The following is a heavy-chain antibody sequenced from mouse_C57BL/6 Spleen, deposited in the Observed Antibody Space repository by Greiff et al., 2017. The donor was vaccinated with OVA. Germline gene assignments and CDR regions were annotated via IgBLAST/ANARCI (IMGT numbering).Heavy chain of an antibody. CDR3: ARARSDGDTGD. J-gene: IGHJ2*01. CDR1: GYTFTSYW. CDR2: INPSNGGT. V-gene: IGHV1-53*01. Sequence: VQLQQSGPELVKPGASVKISCKASGYTFTSYWMHWVKQSPGQGLEWIGNINPSNGGTNYNEKFKSKATLTVDKSSSTAYMQLRSLTSEDSAVYYCARARSDGDTGDWGKGTTLTVSS. D-gene: IGHD1-1*01.